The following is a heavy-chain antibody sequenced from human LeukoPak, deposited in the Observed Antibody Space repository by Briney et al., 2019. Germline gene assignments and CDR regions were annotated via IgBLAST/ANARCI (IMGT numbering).Heavy chain of an antibody. V-gene: IGHV3-21*01. CDR3: VRDPQRYCSSNSCLFDY. J-gene: IGHJ4*02. D-gene: IGHD2-2*01. CDR1: GFTFSSYA. Sequence: GRSLRLSCAASGFTFSSYAMHWVRQAPGKGLEWVSSISSGSSYIYYADSMKGRFTISRDNAKNALYLQMNSLRAEDTAVYYCVRDPQRYCSSNSCLFDYWGQGTLVTVSS. CDR2: ISSGSSYI.